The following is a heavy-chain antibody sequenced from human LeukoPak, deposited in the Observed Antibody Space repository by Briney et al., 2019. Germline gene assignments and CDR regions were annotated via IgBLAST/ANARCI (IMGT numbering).Heavy chain of an antibody. J-gene: IGHJ4*02. CDR1: GFTFSSYA. D-gene: IGHD3-22*01. CDR2: ISGSGGST. CDR3: AKDHDYDNSGYHCHDY. Sequence: GGSLRLSCAAPGFTFSSYAMSWVRQAPGKGLEWVSAISGSGGSTDYVASVKGRFTISRDNSKNTLYLQMNSLRAEDTAVYYCAKDHDYDNSGYHCHDYWGQGTLVTVSS. V-gene: IGHV3-23*01.